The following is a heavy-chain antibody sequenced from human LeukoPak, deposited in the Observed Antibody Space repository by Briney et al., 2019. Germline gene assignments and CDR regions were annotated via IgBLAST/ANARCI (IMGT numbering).Heavy chain of an antibody. Sequence: GGSLRLSCAASGFTFSSYGMHWVRQAPGKGLEWVAVISYDGSNKYYADSVKGRFTISRDNSKNTLYLQMNSLRAEDTAVYYCARDPLSYYYDSSGFDAFDIWGQGTMVTVSS. CDR3: ARDPLSYYYDSSGFDAFDI. D-gene: IGHD3-22*01. V-gene: IGHV3-30*03. J-gene: IGHJ3*02. CDR2: ISYDGSNK. CDR1: GFTFSSYG.